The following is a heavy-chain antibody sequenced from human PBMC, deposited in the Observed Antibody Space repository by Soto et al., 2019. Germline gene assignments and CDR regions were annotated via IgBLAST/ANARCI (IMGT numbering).Heavy chain of an antibody. J-gene: IGHJ6*02. V-gene: IGHV3-30*18. CDR2: ISYDGSNK. Sequence: PGGSLRLSCAASGFTFSSYGMHWVRQAPGKGLEWVAVISYDGSNKYYADSVKGRFTISRDNSKNTLYLQMNSLRAEDTAVYYCANPIYYSYYYGMDVWGQGTTVTVSS. CDR3: ANPIYYSYYYGMDV. CDR1: GFTFSSYG.